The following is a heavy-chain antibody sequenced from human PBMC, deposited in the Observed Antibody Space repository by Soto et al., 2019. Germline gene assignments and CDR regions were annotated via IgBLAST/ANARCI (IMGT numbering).Heavy chain of an antibody. CDR2: ISGGGDTT. D-gene: IGHD6-19*01. J-gene: IGHJ4*02. CDR1: GFNFNHYG. CDR3: AKGQGWPVTTTFDY. Sequence: EVQLLESGGGLVQPGGSLRLSCVASGFNFNHYGMTWVRQAPGQGLEWVSGISGGGDTTYYTDSVKGRFTVSRDNSKNTLYLQMSSLSLEDTAIYYCAKGQGWPVTTTFDYWGQGTLVTVSS. V-gene: IGHV3-23*01.